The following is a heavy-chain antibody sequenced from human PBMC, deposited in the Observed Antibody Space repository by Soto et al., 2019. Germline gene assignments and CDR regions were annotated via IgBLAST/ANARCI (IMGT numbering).Heavy chain of an antibody. J-gene: IGHJ4*02. D-gene: IGHD3-9*01. CDR3: ARDSSTGYYLSDFDY. V-gene: IGHV3-21*01. Sequence: PGGSLRLSCAASGFTFSNCNMNWVRQAPGKGLEWVASISTRSHYIYYADSLKGRFTISRDNAKNSVDLQISSLRAEDTAVYYCARDSSTGYYLSDFDYWGQGTLVTVSS. CDR2: ISTRSHYI. CDR1: GFTFSNCN.